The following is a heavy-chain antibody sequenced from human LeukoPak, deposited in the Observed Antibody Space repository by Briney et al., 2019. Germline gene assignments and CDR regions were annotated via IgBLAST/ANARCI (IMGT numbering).Heavy chain of an antibody. CDR1: GFTFSSYA. D-gene: IGHD3-10*01. V-gene: IGHV3-30-3*01. Sequence: GGSLRLSCAASGFTFSSYAMHWVRQAPGKGRGWVAVISYDGSNKYYADSVKGRVTISRDNSKNTLYLQMNSLRAEDTAVSYCARGVELGELYYWGQGTLVTVSS. J-gene: IGHJ4*02. CDR2: ISYDGSNK. CDR3: ARGVELGELYY.